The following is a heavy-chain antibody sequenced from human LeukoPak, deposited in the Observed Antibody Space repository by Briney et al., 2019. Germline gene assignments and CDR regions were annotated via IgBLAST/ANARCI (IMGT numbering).Heavy chain of an antibody. D-gene: IGHD2-8*02. J-gene: IGHJ4*02. CDR3: AAQPCSGGVCYLDY. Sequence: GRSLRLSCAASGFTFSSYAMHWVRQAPGKGLEWVTVISYHARGQFYADSVKGRFTVSRDNSKNTLYLQMNSLRAEDSAVYYCAAQPCSGGVCYLDYWGQGTLVTVSS. CDR2: ISYHARGQ. V-gene: IGHV3-30*04. CDR1: GFTFSSYA.